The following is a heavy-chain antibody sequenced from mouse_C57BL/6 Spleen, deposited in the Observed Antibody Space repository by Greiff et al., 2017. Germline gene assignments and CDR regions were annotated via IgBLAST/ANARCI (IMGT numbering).Heavy chain of an antibody. Sequence: QVQLKQPGAELVRPGSSVKLSCKASGYTFTSYWMHWVKQRPIQGLEWIGNIDPSDSDTHYNQQFKDKATLTVDKSSSTAYMQLSSLTSEDSAVYYVARSSMRNYYAMDYWGQGTSVTVSS. CDR1: GYTFTSYW. CDR3: ARSSMRNYYAMDY. V-gene: IGHV1-52*01. D-gene: IGHD2-3*01. J-gene: IGHJ4*01. CDR2: IDPSDSDT.